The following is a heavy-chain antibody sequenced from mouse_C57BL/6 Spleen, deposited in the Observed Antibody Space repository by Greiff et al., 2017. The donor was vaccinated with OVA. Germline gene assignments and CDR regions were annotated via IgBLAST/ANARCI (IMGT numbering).Heavy chain of an antibody. Sequence: VQLQQSGAELVRPGASVKLSCTASGFNIKDDYMHWVKQRPEQGLEWIGWIDPENGDTEYASKFQGKATITADTSSNTAYLQLSSLTSEDTAVYYCATLQAGFAYWGQGTLVTVSA. D-gene: IGHD3-2*02. CDR1: GFNIKDDY. V-gene: IGHV14-4*01. J-gene: IGHJ3*01. CDR2: IDPENGDT. CDR3: ATLQAGFAY.